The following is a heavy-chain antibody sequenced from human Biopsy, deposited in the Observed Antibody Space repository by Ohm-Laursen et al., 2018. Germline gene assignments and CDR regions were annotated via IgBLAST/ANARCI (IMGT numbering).Heavy chain of an antibody. CDR1: GGSISSDW. J-gene: IGHJ6*02. CDR2: VYYSGIK. CDR3: TRATNSTGWPYYYFYGMDI. Sequence: GTLSLTCTVSGGSISSDWGSWIRQTPGQGLEWIGYVYYSGIKTYNPSLRSRVTISVDTSMNQISLRLQSMTAADTAIYYCTRATNSTGWPYYYFYGMDIWGQGTTVTVSS. D-gene: IGHD2/OR15-2a*01. V-gene: IGHV4-59*01.